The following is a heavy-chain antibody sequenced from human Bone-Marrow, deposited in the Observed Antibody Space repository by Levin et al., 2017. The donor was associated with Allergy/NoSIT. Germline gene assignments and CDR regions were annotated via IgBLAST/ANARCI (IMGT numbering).Heavy chain of an antibody. V-gene: IGHV1-2*02. CDR1: GYTFSGHY. D-gene: IGHD6-13*01. CDR2: INPNSGDT. CDR3: ARDQGGSSSSWYIFGVTSRGYFFDH. Sequence: ASVKVSCQASGYTFSGHYIHWVRQAPGQGLEWMGWINPNSGDTFSIQKFQGRVNMTRDTSITTIYMDLNSLRSDDTAVYYCARDQGGSSSSWYIFGVTSRGYFFDHWGQGTLVTVSS. J-gene: IGHJ4*02.